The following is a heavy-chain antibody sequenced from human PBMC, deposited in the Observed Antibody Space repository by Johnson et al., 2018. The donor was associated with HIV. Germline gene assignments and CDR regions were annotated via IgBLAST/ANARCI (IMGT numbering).Heavy chain of an antibody. CDR1: GFSFSNYW. CDR3: AREGTACPLHRIYDYGDYPPFDI. Sequence: VQLVESGGGSVQPGGFLRLSCAASGFSFSNYWMSWVRQAPGKGLEWVANIKQDASEKYYVDSLKGRFNISRDNHKNSLYLHINRLIAEDTAVYYCAREGTACPLHRIYDYGDYPPFDIWGRGTMVTVSS. D-gene: IGHD4-17*01. CDR2: IKQDASEK. V-gene: IGHV3-7*01. J-gene: IGHJ3*02.